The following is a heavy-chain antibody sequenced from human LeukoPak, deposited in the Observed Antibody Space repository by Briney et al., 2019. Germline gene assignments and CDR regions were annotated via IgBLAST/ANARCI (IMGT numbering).Heavy chain of an antibody. D-gene: IGHD5-18*01. J-gene: IGHJ4*02. CDR1: GFTFSSYA. CDR3: ARALQLWTVFDY. Sequence: GGSLRLSCAASGFTFSSYAMHWVRQAPGKGLESVSAISSNGGSTYYANSVKGRFTISRDNSKNTLYLQMGSLRAEDMAVYYCARALQLWTVFDYWGQGTLVTVSS. CDR2: ISSNGGST. V-gene: IGHV3-64*01.